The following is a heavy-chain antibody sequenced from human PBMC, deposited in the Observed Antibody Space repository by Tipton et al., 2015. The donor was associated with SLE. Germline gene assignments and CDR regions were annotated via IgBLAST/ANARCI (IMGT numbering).Heavy chain of an antibody. CDR1: GGTFSSYT. Sequence: QVQLVQSGAVVKKPGSSVKVSCKASGGTFSSYTINWVRQAPGQGLEWMGGIIPIFGTANYAQKFQDRVTITTDESTSTAYMELSSLRSEDTAVYYCARGWTEVGATPSPYVYWGQGTLVTVSS. D-gene: IGHD1-26*01. CDR2: IIPIFGTA. CDR3: ARGWTEVGATPSPYVY. J-gene: IGHJ4*02. V-gene: IGHV1-69*01.